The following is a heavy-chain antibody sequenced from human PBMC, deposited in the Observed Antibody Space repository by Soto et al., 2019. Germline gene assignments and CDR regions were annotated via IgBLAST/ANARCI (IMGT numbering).Heavy chain of an antibody. J-gene: IGHJ3*01. CDR3: TRGIASSSLVTFDV. D-gene: IGHD2-21*01. V-gene: IGHV3-21*01. CDR1: GFTFSRYI. Sequence: GGSLRLSCAASGFTFSRYIMHWVRQSPGQGLEWIATISSTSTNIYYADSVKGRITISRDNPKNSLSLQMDSLRREDTAVYYCTRGIASSSLVTFDVWGQGTMVTVSS. CDR2: ISSTSTNI.